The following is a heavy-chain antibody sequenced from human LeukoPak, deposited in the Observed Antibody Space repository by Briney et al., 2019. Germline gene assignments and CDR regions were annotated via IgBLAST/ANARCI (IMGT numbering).Heavy chain of an antibody. CDR2: INPNSGGT. D-gene: IGHD2-2*01. CDR3: ARDPSCSSTSCYWTIHYYYGMDV. V-gene: IGHV1-2*06. Sequence: ASVKVSCKASGYTFTGYYMHWVRQAPGQGLEWMGRINPNSGGTNYAQKFQGRVTMTRDTSISTAYMELSRLRSDDTAVYYCARDPSCSSTSCYWTIHYYYGMDVWGQGTTVTVSS. J-gene: IGHJ6*02. CDR1: GYTFTGYY.